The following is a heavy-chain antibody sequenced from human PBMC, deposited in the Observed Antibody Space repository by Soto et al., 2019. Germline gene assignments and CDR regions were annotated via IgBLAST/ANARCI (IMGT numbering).Heavy chain of an antibody. Sequence: PGGSLRLSCAASRLTFSYYYMSWIRQSPGKGLEWLSHISSRGTTIHYADSVKGRFTISSDNSKKSLFLQMNILRAEDTAVYYCGARIQLWKSVDFWGQGTLATVSS. CDR1: RLTFSYYY. V-gene: IGHV3-11*01. CDR3: GARIQLWKSVDF. D-gene: IGHD5-18*01. CDR2: ISSRGTTI. J-gene: IGHJ4*02.